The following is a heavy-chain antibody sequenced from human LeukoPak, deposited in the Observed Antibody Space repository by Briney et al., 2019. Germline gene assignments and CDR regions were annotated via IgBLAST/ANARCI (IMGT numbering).Heavy chain of an antibody. J-gene: IGHJ3*02. D-gene: IGHD6-19*01. CDR1: GFTFISYE. Sequence: GGSLSLSCAASGFTFISYEMNWVRQAPGKGLEWVSYISSSGSTIYYADSVKGRFTISRDNAKNSLYLQMNSLRAEDTAVYYCADSSGWYEDAFDIWGQGTMVTVSS. CDR2: ISSSGSTI. V-gene: IGHV3-48*03. CDR3: ADSSGWYEDAFDI.